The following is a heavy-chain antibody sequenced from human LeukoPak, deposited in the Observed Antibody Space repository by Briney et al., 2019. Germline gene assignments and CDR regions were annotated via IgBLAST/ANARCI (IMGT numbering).Heavy chain of an antibody. Sequence: SGGSLRLSCAVSGFNFDDYAMHWVRHAPGRGLEWVSGIYWKTGNGIYADSVKGRFTISRDNAKNSLYLQMSSLRAEDTALYYCTRRAARWQFDLWGRGTLLTVSS. D-gene: IGHD5-24*01. CDR1: GFNFDDYA. CDR2: IYWKTGNG. CDR3: TRRAARWQFDL. J-gene: IGHJ2*01. V-gene: IGHV3-9*01.